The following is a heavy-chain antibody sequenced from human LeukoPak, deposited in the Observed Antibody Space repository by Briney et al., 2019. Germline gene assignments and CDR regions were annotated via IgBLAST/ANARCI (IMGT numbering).Heavy chain of an antibody. CDR3: ARGREYYDYVWGSYRSGSFDY. J-gene: IGHJ4*02. Sequence: GGSLRLSCAASGFTFSSYWMSWVRQAPGKGLEWVANIKQDGSEKYYVDSVKGRFTISRDNAKNSLYLQMNSLRAEDTAVYYCARGREYYDYVWGSYRSGSFDYWGQGTLVTVSS. CDR2: IKQDGSEK. CDR1: GFTFSSYW. V-gene: IGHV3-7*01. D-gene: IGHD3-16*02.